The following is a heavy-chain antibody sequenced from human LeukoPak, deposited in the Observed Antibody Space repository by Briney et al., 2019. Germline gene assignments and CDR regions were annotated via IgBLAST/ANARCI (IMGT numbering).Heavy chain of an antibody. J-gene: IGHJ4*02. V-gene: IGHV3-23*01. Sequence: RAGGSLRLSCAASGFTFSSYAMSWVRRAPGKGLEWVSAISGSGGSTYYADSVKGQFTISKDNSKNTLYLQMNSLRAEDTAVYYCATQGERFLEWLLRFWGQGTLVTVSS. CDR3: ATQGERFLEWLLRF. CDR1: GFTFSSYA. CDR2: ISGSGGST. D-gene: IGHD3-3*01.